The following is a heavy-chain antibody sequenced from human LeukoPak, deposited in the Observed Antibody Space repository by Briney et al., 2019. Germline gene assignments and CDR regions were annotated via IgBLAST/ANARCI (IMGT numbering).Heavy chain of an antibody. CDR1: GYTFTGYY. Sequence: GASVKVSCKASGYTFTGYYMHWVRQAPGQGLEWMGWINPNSGGTNYAQKFQGRVTMTRDTSISTAYMELSSLRSEDTAVYYCARNYGSGSYYMNWFDPWGQGTLVTVSS. CDR3: ARNYGSGSYYMNWFDP. CDR2: INPNSGGT. V-gene: IGHV1-2*02. D-gene: IGHD3-10*01. J-gene: IGHJ5*02.